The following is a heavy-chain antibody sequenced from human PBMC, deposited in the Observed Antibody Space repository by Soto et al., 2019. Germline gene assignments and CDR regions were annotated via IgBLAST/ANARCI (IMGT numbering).Heavy chain of an antibody. D-gene: IGHD3-10*01. CDR1: GFTFSSYG. V-gene: IGHV3-33*01. J-gene: IGHJ2*01. CDR2: IWYDGSNK. CDR3: ARVFMNRGSPRSTHLRYGRLFDL. Sequence: PGGSLRLSCAASGFTFSSYGMHWVRQAPGKGLEWVAVIWYDGSNKYYADSVKGRFTISRDNSKNTLYLQMNSLRAEDTAVYYCARVFMNRGSPRSTHLRYGRLFDL.